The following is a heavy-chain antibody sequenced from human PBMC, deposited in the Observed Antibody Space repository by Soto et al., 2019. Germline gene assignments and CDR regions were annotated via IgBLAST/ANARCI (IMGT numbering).Heavy chain of an antibody. CDR3: ATGPPGVLRFLEWPKRSRWFDP. D-gene: IGHD3-3*01. J-gene: IGHJ5*02. CDR1: GYTLTELS. V-gene: IGHV1-24*01. Sequence: GASVKVSCKVSGYTLTELSMHWVRQAPGKGLEWMGGFDPEDGETIYAQKFQGRVTMTEDTSTDTAYMELSRLRSEDTAVYYCATGPPGVLRFLEWPKRSRWFDPWGQGTLVTVSS. CDR2: FDPEDGET.